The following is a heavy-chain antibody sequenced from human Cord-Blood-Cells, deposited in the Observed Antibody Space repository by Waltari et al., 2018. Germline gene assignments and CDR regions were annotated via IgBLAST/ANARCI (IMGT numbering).Heavy chain of an antibody. V-gene: IGHV4-61*09. CDR1: GGSISSGSYY. D-gene: IGHD6-6*01. J-gene: IGHJ3*02. Sequence: QVQLQESGPGLVKPSQTLSLTCTVSGGSISSGSYYWSWIRQPAGKGLEWIGYIYTSGSTNYNPARKSRVTVSVDTSKSQFSLKRSSVTAADTAVYYCARGGSSDAFDIWGQGTMVTVSS. CDR2: IYTSGST. CDR3: ARGGSSDAFDI.